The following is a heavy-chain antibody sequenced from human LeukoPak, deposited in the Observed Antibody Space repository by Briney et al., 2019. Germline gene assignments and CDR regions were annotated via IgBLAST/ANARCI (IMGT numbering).Heavy chain of an antibody. J-gene: IGHJ1*01. CDR3: ARGYCGGDCYGD. CDR2: IDGSSSHI. V-gene: IGHV3-21*01. CDR1: GSSFSNYA. D-gene: IGHD2-21*02. Sequence: GGSLRLSCAASGSSFSNYAMNWVRQAPGKGLEWVSSIDGSSSHIYYADSVKGRFTISRDNTKSSLYLQMNSLRAEDMAVYYCARGYCGGDCYGDWGQGTLVTVSS.